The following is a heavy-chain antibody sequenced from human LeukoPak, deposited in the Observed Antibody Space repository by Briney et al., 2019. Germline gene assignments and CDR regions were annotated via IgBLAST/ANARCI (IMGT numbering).Heavy chain of an antibody. CDR2: IYYSGST. D-gene: IGHD2-2*01. Sequence: ASETLSLTCTVSGGSISSSSYYWGWIRQPPGKGLEWIGSIYYSGSTYYNPSLMSRVTISVDTSKNQFSLKLSSVTAADTAVYYCARRLYCSSTSCSTIYYMDVWGKGTTVTVSS. J-gene: IGHJ6*03. CDR1: GGSISSSSYY. V-gene: IGHV4-39*01. CDR3: ARRLYCSSTSCSTIYYMDV.